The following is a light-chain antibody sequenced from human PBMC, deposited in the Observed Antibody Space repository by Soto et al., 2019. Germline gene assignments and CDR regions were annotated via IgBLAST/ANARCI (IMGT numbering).Light chain of an antibody. CDR3: SSYSIRTAYL. CDR1: SSDVGGYDY. J-gene: IGLJ1*01. V-gene: IGLV2-14*01. Sequence: HSALTQPAAVSGSPGQTITSSCTGTSSDVGGYDYVSWYQLHPGKAPKLMVFEVTNRPSGASYRFAGSESGNTAPLTISALQAEDEADYCCSSYSIRTAYLFGTGTKVT. CDR2: EVT.